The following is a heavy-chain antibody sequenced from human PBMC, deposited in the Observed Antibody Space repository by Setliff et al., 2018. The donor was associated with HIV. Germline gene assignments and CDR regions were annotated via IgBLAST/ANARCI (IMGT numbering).Heavy chain of an antibody. Sequence: PGGSLRLSCVVSGFTFSHYAMHWVRQSPGKGLECVALIYYDGSSQYYADTVKGRFTITRDNTKNTLFLQMDILRAEDTALYYCAKATGLGAAGKIDSWGQGTLVTVSS. D-gene: IGHD6-13*01. CDR1: GFTFSHYA. V-gene: IGHV3-33*06. CDR3: AKATGLGAAGKIDS. CDR2: IYYDGSSQ. J-gene: IGHJ4*02.